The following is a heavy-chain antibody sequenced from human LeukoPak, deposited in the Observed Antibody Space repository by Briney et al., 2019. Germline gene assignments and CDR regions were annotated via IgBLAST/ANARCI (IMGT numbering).Heavy chain of an antibody. Sequence: SETLSLTCTVSGGSISSGDYYWRWIRQPPGKGLEWIGYIYYSGSSYYNPSLKSRVTISVDTSKNQFSLKLSSVTAADTAVYYCARDSSDMVRGVINYYYYYMDVWGKGATVTVSS. CDR3: ARDSSDMVRGVINYYYYYMDV. J-gene: IGHJ6*03. CDR2: IYYSGSS. CDR1: GGSISSGDYY. V-gene: IGHV4-30-4*08. D-gene: IGHD3-10*01.